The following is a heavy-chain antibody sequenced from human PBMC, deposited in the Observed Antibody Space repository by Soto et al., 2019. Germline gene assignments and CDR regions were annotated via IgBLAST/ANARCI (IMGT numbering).Heavy chain of an antibody. Sequence: SVKVSCKASGGTFSSYAISWVRQAPGQGLEWMGGIIPIFGTANYAQKFQGRVTITADESTSTAYMELSSLRSEDTAVYYCATFGVGATIEDLDSWGQGTLVTVSS. CDR1: GGTFSSYA. J-gene: IGHJ4*02. D-gene: IGHD1-26*01. CDR2: IIPIFGTA. V-gene: IGHV1-69*13. CDR3: ATFGVGATIEDLDS.